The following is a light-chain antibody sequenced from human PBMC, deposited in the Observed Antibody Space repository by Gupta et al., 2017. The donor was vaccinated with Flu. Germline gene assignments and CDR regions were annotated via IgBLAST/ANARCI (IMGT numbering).Light chain of an antibody. V-gene: IGKV2-30*01. CDR3: MRGKHPGT. Sequence: SPLSLPVTLGPPASISCRSSQRLVYKNGITYLNWFQQRPGQSPRRLIYEVSNRDSGVPDRFSGSGSGTDFTLKISRVEAEDVGVYYCMRGKHPGTFGQWTRLEI. CDR2: EVS. CDR1: QRLVYKNGITY. J-gene: IGKJ2*01.